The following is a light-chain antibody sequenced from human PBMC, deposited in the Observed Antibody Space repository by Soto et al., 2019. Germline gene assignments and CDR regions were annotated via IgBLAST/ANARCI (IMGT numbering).Light chain of an antibody. CDR3: QQYNDWYN. CDR2: GAS. V-gene: IGKV3-15*01. Sequence: EIVMTQSPATLSVSPGERATLSCRASQSIGSNLAWYQQKPVQAPRLLIYGASPRATGVPSRFIGSRSGTEFTLTVSSLKSGDFADYYCQQYNDWYNFCQGTKLEIK. J-gene: IGKJ2*01. CDR1: QSIGSN.